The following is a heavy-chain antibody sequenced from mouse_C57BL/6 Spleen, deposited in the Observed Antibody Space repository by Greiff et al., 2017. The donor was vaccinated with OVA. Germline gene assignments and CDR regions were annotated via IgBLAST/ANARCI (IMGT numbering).Heavy chain of an antibody. CDR1: GYTFTSYW. CDR3: ARSDYGSSDGDAMDY. Sequence: QVQLQQPGAELVKPGASVKLSCKASGYTFTSYWMHWVKQRPGQGLEWIGMIHPNSGSTNYNEKFKSKATLTVDKSSSTAYMQLSSLTSEDSAVYYCARSDYGSSDGDAMDYWGQGTSVTVSS. V-gene: IGHV1-64*01. CDR2: IHPNSGST. D-gene: IGHD1-1*01. J-gene: IGHJ4*01.